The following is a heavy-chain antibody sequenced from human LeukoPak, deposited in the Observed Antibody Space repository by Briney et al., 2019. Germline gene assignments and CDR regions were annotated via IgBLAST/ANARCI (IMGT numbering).Heavy chain of an antibody. D-gene: IGHD2-2*01. V-gene: IGHV1-24*01. J-gene: IGHJ5*02. Sequence: ASVKVSCKVSGYTLTELSMHWVRQAPGKGLEWMGGFDPEDGETIYAQKFQGRVTMTEDTSTDTAYMELSSLRSEDTAVYYCATSPRIVVVPAATIRWFDPWGQGTLVTVSS. CDR3: ATSPRIVVVPAATIRWFDP. CDR2: FDPEDGET. CDR1: GYTLTELS.